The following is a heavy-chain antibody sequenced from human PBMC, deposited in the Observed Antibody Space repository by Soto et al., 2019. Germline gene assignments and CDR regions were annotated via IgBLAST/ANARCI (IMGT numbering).Heavy chain of an antibody. D-gene: IGHD2-2*01. J-gene: IGHJ4*02. CDR3: ARDLTAAAY. Sequence: QVQLMQSGAEVKKPGASVTISCKASGYTFTSYYIHWVRQAPRQGLEWMAIINPSGGSTNYAQKFQGRVTVTRDTSTSTVNMELSSLSSEDTAVYYCARDLTAAAYWGQGTLVTVSS. CDR2: INPSGGST. V-gene: IGHV1-46*01. CDR1: GYTFTSYY.